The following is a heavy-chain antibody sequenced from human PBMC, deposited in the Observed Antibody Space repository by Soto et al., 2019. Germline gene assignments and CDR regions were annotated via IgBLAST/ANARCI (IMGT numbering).Heavy chain of an antibody. D-gene: IGHD2-15*01. J-gene: IGHJ5*02. CDR3: ARGLNDCSGGSCYSWFDP. CDR1: GVSFSSRGYY. CDR2: IYYSGST. V-gene: IGHV4-31*03. Sequence: SETLSLTCTVSGVSFSSRGYYWSWIRQHPGKGLEWIGYIYYSGSTYYNPSLKSRVTISVDTSKNQFSLKLSSVTAADTAVYYCARGLNDCSGGSCYSWFDPWGQGTLVTVSS.